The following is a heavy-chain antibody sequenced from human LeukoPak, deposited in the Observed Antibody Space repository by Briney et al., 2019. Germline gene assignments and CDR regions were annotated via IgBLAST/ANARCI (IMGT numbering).Heavy chain of an antibody. D-gene: IGHD6-19*01. V-gene: IGHV4-59*01. CDR3: ARDPIAVAGRGIDY. CDR2: IYYSGST. J-gene: IGHJ4*02. Sequence: SETLSLTCTVSGGSISSYYWSWIRQPPGKGLEWIGYIYYSGSTNYNPTLKGRVTISVDTSKNQFSLKLSSVTAADTAVYYCARDPIAVAGRGIDYWGQGTLVTVSS. CDR1: GGSISSYY.